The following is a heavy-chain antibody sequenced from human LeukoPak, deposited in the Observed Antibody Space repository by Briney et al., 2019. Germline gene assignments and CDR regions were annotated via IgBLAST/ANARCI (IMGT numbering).Heavy chain of an antibody. Sequence: GGSLRLSCAASGFTFSSYWMHWVRQAPGKGLVWVSRINSDGSSTSYADSVRGRFTISRDNAKNTLYLQMNSLRVEDTAVYYCASRGVVTGAFDIWGQGTMVTVSS. CDR1: GFTFSSYW. V-gene: IGHV3-74*01. D-gene: IGHD4-23*01. J-gene: IGHJ3*02. CDR3: ASRGVVTGAFDI. CDR2: INSDGSST.